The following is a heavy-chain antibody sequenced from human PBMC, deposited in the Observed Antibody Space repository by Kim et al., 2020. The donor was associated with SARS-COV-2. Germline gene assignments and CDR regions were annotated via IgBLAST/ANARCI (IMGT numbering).Heavy chain of an antibody. J-gene: IGHJ4*02. CDR2: IYYSGST. CDR3: ARHGRYFDWLSEGYFDY. CDR1: GGSISSYY. V-gene: IGHV4-59*08. D-gene: IGHD3-9*01. Sequence: SETLSLTCTVSGGSISSYYWSWIRQPPGKGLEWIGYIYYSGSTNYNPPLKSRVTISVDTSKNQFSLKLSSVTAADTAVYYCARHGRYFDWLSEGYFDYWGQGTLVTVSS.